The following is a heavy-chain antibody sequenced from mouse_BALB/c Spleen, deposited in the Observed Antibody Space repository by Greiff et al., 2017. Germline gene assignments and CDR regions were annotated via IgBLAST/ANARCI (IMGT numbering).Heavy chain of an antibody. V-gene: IGHV1S137*01. D-gene: IGHD2-2*01. CDR1: GYTFTDYA. CDR3: AQGGGLRERAMDY. Sequence: VQLQQSGAELVRPGVSVKISCKGSGYTFTDYAMHWVKQSHAKSLEWIGVISTYYGDASYNQKFKGKATMTVDKSSSTAYMELARLTSEDSAIYYCAQGGGLRERAMDYWGQGTSVTVSS. J-gene: IGHJ4*01. CDR2: ISTYYGDA.